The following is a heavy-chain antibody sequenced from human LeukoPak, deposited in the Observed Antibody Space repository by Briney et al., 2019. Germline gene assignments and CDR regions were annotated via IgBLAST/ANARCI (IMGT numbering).Heavy chain of an antibody. Sequence: GGSLRLSCAASGFTFSSYWMHWVRQAPAKGLVWVSRVNTDGSDISYADSVKGRFTISRDNSKNTLYLQMNSLRAEDTAVYYCASPYSSSWYYFDYWGQGTLVTVSS. J-gene: IGHJ4*02. CDR3: ASPYSSSWYYFDY. D-gene: IGHD6-13*01. V-gene: IGHV3-74*01. CDR1: GFTFSSYW. CDR2: VNTDGSDI.